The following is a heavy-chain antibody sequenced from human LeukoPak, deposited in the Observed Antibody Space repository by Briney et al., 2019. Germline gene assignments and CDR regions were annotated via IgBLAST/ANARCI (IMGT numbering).Heavy chain of an antibody. CDR1: GLTFSVYG. J-gene: IGHJ4*02. V-gene: IGHV3-30*03. CDR3: ASSPPRYDYYFDY. CDR2: ISYDGTDK. D-gene: IGHD5-12*01. Sequence: GGSLRLSCAASGLTFSVYGMYWVRQPPGKGLEWVALISYDGTDKYHVDSVKGRFTTSRDNSNNTLYLQMNSLRAEDTAVYYCASSPPRYDYYFDYWGQGTLVTVSS.